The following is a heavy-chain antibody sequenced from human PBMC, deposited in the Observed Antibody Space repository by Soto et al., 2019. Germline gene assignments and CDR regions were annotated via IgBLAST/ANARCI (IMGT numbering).Heavy chain of an antibody. CDR2: IYYSGST. V-gene: IGHV4-59*08. CDR1: GVSISSYY. CDR3: ARGYSYGYVGYYYYMDV. D-gene: IGHD5-18*01. Sequence: LSLTCTVSGVSISSYYWSWIRQPPGKGLEWIGYIYYSGSTNYNPSLKSRVTISVDTSKNQFSLKLSSVTAADTAVYYCARGYSYGYVGYYYYMDVWGKGTTVTVSS. J-gene: IGHJ6*03.